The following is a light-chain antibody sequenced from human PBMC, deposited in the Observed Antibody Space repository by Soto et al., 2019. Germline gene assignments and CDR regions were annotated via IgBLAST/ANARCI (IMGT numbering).Light chain of an antibody. CDR1: SSNIGRNI. V-gene: IGLV1-44*01. CDR2: TNN. CDR3: ASWDDSLQTWV. J-gene: IGLJ3*02. Sequence: QSVLTQPPSASGPPGQRVTISCSGSSSNIGRNIVNWYQHLPGTAPKLLISTNNQRPSGVPDRFSDSRSGTSASLAISGLQSEDEADYYCASWDDSLQTWVFGGGTKLTVL.